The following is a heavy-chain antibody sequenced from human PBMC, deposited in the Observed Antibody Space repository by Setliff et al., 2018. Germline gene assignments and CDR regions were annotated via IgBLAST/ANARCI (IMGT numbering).Heavy chain of an antibody. Sequence: ASVKVSCKASGFTFTTYYMHWVRQAPGQGLEWMGIINPSGGSTGYAQKFQGRVTMTRDTSTSTVYMELSSLRSEDTAVYYCARAWDGYNYDYWGQGTLVTVSS. J-gene: IGHJ4*02. V-gene: IGHV1-46*01. D-gene: IGHD1-1*01. CDR3: ARAWDGYNYDY. CDR1: GFTFTTYY. CDR2: INPSGGST.